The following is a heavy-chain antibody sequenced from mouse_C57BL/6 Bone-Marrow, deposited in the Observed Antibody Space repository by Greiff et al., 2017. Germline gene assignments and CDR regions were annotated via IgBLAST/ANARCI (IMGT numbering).Heavy chain of an antibody. CDR1: GYTFTDYN. D-gene: IGHD1-1*01. CDR3: ARSPVVATEDGWFAY. CDR2: INPNNGGT. J-gene: IGHJ3*01. V-gene: IGHV1-22*01. Sequence: VQLQQSGPELVKPGASVTMSCKVSGYTFTDYNMHWVNQSHGKSLEWIGYINPNNGGTSYNQKFKGKATLTVNKSSSTAYMGLRSLTSENSAVYYCARSPVVATEDGWFAYWGQGTLVTVSA.